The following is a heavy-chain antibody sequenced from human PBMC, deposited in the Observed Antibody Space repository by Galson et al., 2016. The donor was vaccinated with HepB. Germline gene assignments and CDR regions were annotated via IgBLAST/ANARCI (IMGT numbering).Heavy chain of an antibody. CDR3: AKVSDYHDSSGLFDY. J-gene: IGHJ4*02. CDR2: ISHEGANK. V-gene: IGHV3-30*18. Sequence: PLRLSCAVRGFTFENYGMHWVRQAPGKGPEWLSLISHEGANKYYADSVKGRFTISRDNSENTLYLQMNSLRPEDTAVYYCAKVSDYHDSSGLFDYWGQGTQVTVSS. D-gene: IGHD3-22*01. CDR1: GFTFENYG.